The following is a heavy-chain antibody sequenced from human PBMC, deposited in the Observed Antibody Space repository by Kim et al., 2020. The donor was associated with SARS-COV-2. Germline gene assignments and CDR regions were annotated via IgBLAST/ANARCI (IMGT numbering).Heavy chain of an antibody. D-gene: IGHD3-10*01. CDR1: GFTFSSYS. CDR3: ARLELLWFGDLYGMDV. Sequence: GGSLRLSCAASGFTFSSYSMNWVRQAPGKGLEWVSSISSSSSYIYYADSVKGRFTISRDNAKNSLYLQMNSLRAADTAVYYCARLELLWFGDLYGMDVWGQGTTVTDSS. J-gene: IGHJ6*02. CDR2: ISSSSSYI. V-gene: IGHV3-21*01.